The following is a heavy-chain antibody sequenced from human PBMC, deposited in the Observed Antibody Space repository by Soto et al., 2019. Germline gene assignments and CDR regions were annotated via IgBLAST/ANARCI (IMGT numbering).Heavy chain of an antibody. V-gene: IGHV3-23*01. J-gene: IGHJ6*02. CDR1: GFTFSSYA. Sequence: EVQLLESGGGLVQPGGSLRLSCAASGFTFSSYAMSWVRQAPGKGLEWVSAISGSGGSTYYADSVKGRFTISRDNSKNPLYLQMNSLRAEDTAVYYCAKREGWLVNRVHGMDVWGQGTTVTVSS. CDR3: AKREGWLVNRVHGMDV. CDR2: ISGSGGST. D-gene: IGHD6-19*01.